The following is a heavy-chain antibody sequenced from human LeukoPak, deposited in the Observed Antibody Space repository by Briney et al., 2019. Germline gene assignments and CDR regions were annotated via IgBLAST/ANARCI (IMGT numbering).Heavy chain of an antibody. D-gene: IGHD3-10*01. Sequence: GGSLRLSCAASGFTFSSYAMSWVRQAPGKGLEWVAVISYDGSNKYYADSVKGRFTISRDNSKNTLYLQMNSLRAEDTAVYYCAKSAGVPPDYWGQGTLVTVSS. CDR3: AKSAGVPPDY. CDR2: ISYDGSNK. J-gene: IGHJ4*02. V-gene: IGHV3-30*18. CDR1: GFTFSSYA.